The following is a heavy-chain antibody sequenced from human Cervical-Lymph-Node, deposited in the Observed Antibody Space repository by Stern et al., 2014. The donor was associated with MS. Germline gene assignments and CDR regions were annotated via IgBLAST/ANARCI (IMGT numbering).Heavy chain of an antibody. CDR2: IYHTGST. D-gene: IGHD4-17*01. V-gene: IGHV4-31*03. Sequence: VQLLESGPGLVKPSQTLSLTCTVSGGSISSGGYSWSWIRQPPGKGLERVGYIYHTGSTYYNPSLKSRLDISVDTSKNQFSLKVRSVTAADTAVYYCARIGDDDGDFRLCYWGQGTLVTVSS. CDR3: ARIGDDDGDFRLCY. CDR1: GGSISSGGYS. J-gene: IGHJ4*02.